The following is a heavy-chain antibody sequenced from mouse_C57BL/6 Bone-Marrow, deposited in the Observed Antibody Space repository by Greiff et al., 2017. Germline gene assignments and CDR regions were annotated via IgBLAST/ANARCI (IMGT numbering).Heavy chain of an antibody. CDR2: IDPSDSYT. CDR1: GYTFTSYW. Sequence: QVQLQQPGAELVKPGASVKLSCKASGYTFTSYWMQWVKQRPGQGLEWIGEIDPSDSYTNYNQKFKGKATLTVDTSSSTAYMQLSSLTSEDSAVYYCAREGTTVVAIDYWGQGTTLTVSS. V-gene: IGHV1-50*01. CDR3: AREGTTVVAIDY. D-gene: IGHD1-1*01. J-gene: IGHJ2*01.